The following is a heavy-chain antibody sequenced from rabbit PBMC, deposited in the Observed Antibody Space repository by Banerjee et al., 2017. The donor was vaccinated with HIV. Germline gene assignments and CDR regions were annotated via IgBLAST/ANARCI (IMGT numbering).Heavy chain of an antibody. Sequence: QEQLVESGGGLVKPGASLTLTCTASGFDFSSYGVSWVRQAPGKGLEWIACIDAGTSGTTYYANWAKGRFTISKTSSTTVTLQMTSLTAADTATYFCARGSSYYSYYYVMDLWGPGTLVTVS. CDR2: IDAGTSGTT. V-gene: IGHV1S45*01. D-gene: IGHD8-1*01. CDR1: GFDFSSYG. CDR3: ARGSSYYSYYYVMDL. J-gene: IGHJ6*01.